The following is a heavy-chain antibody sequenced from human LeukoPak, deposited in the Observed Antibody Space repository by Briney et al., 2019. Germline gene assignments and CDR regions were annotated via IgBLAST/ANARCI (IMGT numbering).Heavy chain of an antibody. CDR3: AKDLRGYDDYTCTFDI. CDR2: ISNDGSNK. Sequence: GRSLRLSCAASGFTFSYYGMHWVRQAPGKGLEWVAIISNDGSNKNYADSVKGRFTISRDNSKNTLFLHMNSLRAEDTAVYYCAKDLRGYDDYTCTFDIWGQGTTVTISS. CDR1: GFTFSYYG. D-gene: IGHD5-12*01. V-gene: IGHV3-30*18. J-gene: IGHJ3*02.